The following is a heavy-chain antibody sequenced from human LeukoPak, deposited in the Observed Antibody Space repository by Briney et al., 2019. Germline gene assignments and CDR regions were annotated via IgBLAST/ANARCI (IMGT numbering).Heavy chain of an antibody. CDR1: GGSFSGYL. J-gene: IGHJ5*02. CDR3: AGGPRESYYNWFDP. D-gene: IGHD3-10*01. V-gene: IGHV4-34*01. Sequence: SETLSLTCGVYGGSFSGYLWNWIRQPPGKGLEWLGEINHSGCANYHSSLKSRVTTSVDTSKHQVSLSLSSVTAADTAVYCCAGGPRESYYNWFDPWGQGTLVTVSS. CDR2: INHSGCA.